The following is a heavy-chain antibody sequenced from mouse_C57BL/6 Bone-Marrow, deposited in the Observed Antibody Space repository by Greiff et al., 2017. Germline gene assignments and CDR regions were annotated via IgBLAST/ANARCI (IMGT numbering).Heavy chain of an antibody. CDR3: ATRDRDY. CDR2: IYPGSGNT. J-gene: IGHJ2*01. Sequence: QVQLQQSGAELVRPGASVKLSCKASGYTFTDYYINWVKQRPGQGLEWIARIYPGSGNTYYNEKFKGKATLTAEKSSSTAYMQLSSLTSEDSAVYFCATRDRDYWGQGTTLTVSS. V-gene: IGHV1-76*01. CDR1: GYTFTDYY. D-gene: IGHD3-3*01.